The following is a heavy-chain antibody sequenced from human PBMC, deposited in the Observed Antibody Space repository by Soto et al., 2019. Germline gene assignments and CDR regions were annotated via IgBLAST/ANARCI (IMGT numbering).Heavy chain of an antibody. CDR1: GFTFSTYD. J-gene: IGHJ4*02. Sequence: PWGSLRLSCAPSGFTFSTYDMHWVRQAPGKGLEWVAVIWYDGSNQYYADSVKGRFTISRDNSKNMLYLQMNSLRAEDTAVYYCARDLGAFNYGSAYFGCWQQRTPFTVSS. CDR3: ARDLGAFNYGSAYFGC. D-gene: IGHD3-10*01. V-gene: IGHV3-33*01. CDR2: IWYDGSNQ.